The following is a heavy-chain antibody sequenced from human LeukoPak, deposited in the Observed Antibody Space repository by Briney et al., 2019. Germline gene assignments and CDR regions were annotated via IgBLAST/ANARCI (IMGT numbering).Heavy chain of an antibody. CDR2: IYSGGNI. CDR3: ARDPQLFEGP. CDR1: GFTVSSTY. Sequence: GGSLRLSCAASGFTVSSTYMSWVRQAPGKGLEWVSVIYSGGNIYYIESVKGRFTISRDTSKNTLYLQMNSLRAEDTAVYYCARDPQLFEGPWGQGTLVTVSS. V-gene: IGHV3-53*01. D-gene: IGHD5-24*01. J-gene: IGHJ5*02.